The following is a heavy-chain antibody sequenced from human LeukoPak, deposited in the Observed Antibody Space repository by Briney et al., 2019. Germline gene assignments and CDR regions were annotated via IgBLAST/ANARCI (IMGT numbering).Heavy chain of an antibody. CDR2: TNGDSYRT. D-gene: IGHD4-17*01. J-gene: IGHJ4*02. V-gene: IGHV3-11*01. Sequence: PWGSLRLSCIASGFNFWGYYWGWIPQAPGKGLEWVSYTNGDSYRTPYGDSVKGQFTISRDNAKNSLYLQMDNLRVEDTAVYYCARARGLGIGAHFDYWGQGTLVTVSS. CDR3: ARARGLGIGAHFDY. CDR1: GFNFWGYY.